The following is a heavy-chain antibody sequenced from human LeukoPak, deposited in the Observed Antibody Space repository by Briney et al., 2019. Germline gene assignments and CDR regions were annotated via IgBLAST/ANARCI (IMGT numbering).Heavy chain of an antibody. V-gene: IGHV4-4*02. CDR3: ARVSSAATNYYFDY. D-gene: IGHD2-15*01. J-gene: IGHJ4*02. CDR2: IYHSGST. Sequence: SSETLSLTCAVSGGSISSNNGWSWVRQPPGKGLEWIGEIYHSGSTNYNPSLKSRVTISVDKSKNQFSLKLSSVTAADTAVYYCARVSSAATNYYFDYWGQGTLVTVSS. CDR1: GGSISSNNG.